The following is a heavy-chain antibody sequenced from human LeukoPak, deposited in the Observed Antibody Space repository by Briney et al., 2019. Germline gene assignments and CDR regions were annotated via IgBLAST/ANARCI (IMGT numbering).Heavy chain of an antibody. CDR2: IYYSGST. J-gene: IGHJ4*02. CDR3: AREIWGYGGNHFDY. Sequence: SETLSLTCTVSGGSISSYYWSWIRQPPGKGLEWIGYIYYSGSTNYNPSLKSRVTISVDTSKNQFSLKLSSVTAADTAVYYCAREIWGYGGNHFDYWGQGTLVTVSS. D-gene: IGHD4-23*01. V-gene: IGHV4-59*01. CDR1: GGSISSYY.